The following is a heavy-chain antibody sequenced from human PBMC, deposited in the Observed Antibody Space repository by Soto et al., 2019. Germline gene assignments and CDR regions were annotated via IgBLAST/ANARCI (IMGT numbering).Heavy chain of an antibody. D-gene: IGHD3-16*01. V-gene: IGHV4-61*01. CDR1: GGSVSSGNYY. CDR3: ARLFWGSDGMDV. J-gene: IGHJ6*02. CDR2: FYYTGST. Sequence: NPSETLSLTCTVSGGSVSSGNYYWSWIRQPPGKGLEWIGYFYYTGSTNYNPSLKSPVTISIDASKNQFSLRLSSVTAADTAVYYCARLFWGSDGMDVWSQGITVTVAS.